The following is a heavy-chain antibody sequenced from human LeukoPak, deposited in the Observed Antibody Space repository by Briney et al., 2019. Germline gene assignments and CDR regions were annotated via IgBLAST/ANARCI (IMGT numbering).Heavy chain of an antibody. CDR2: INPSGGST. J-gene: IGHJ5*02. D-gene: IGHD6-19*01. CDR3: ARPGPIAVAYRPSWFDP. Sequence: ASVRVSCKASGYTFTSYYMHWVRQAPGQGLEWMGIINPSGGSTSYAQKFQGRVTMTRDTSTSTVYMELSSLRSEDTAVYHCARPGPIAVAYRPSWFDPWGQGTLVTVSS. V-gene: IGHV1-46*01. CDR1: GYTFTSYY.